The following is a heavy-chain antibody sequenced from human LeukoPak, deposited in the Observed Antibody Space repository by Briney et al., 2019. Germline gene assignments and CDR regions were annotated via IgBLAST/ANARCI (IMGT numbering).Heavy chain of an antibody. CDR3: AKEVLDDNWITIDY. Sequence: GGSLRLSCAASGFTFSNYGMSWVRQVPGKGLEWVTGINASGGSAYADSVKGRFTISRDNSKNTLYMQMNSLRAEDTALYYCAKEVLDDNWITIDYWGQGILVSVSS. J-gene: IGHJ4*02. D-gene: IGHD1-1*01. V-gene: IGHV3-23*01. CDR1: GFTFSNYG. CDR2: INASGGSA.